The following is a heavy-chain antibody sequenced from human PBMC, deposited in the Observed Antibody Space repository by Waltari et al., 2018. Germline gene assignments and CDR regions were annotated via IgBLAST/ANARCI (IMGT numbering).Heavy chain of an antibody. D-gene: IGHD1-7*01. J-gene: IGHJ3*01. V-gene: IGHV4-30-2*01. Sequence: QLHLQESGSGLVKPSQTLSLTCEVSGGSLISPGNSWTWVRQPPGKGLEWIGYIFHSGSDYYNPSLKSRVTISVDRSNNRFSLTLTSVTAADTAVYYCARVGTSLQDAIDVWGQGTMVTVS. CDR3: ARVGTSLQDAIDV. CDR1: GGSLISPGNS. CDR2: IFHSGSD.